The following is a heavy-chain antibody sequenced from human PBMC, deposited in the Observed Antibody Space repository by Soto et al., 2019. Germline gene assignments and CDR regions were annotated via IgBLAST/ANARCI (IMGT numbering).Heavy chain of an antibody. CDR1: GFTFSSYG. V-gene: IGHV3-33*01. D-gene: IGHD7-27*01. Sequence: QVQLVESGGGVVQPGRSLRLSCAASGFTFSSYGMHWVRQAPGKGLEWVAVIWYDGSNKYYADSVKGRFTISRDNSKNTLYLQMNSLRGDDTAGLCCARSGAWVDYWGQGTLVTVSS. J-gene: IGHJ4*02. CDR3: ARSGAWVDY. CDR2: IWYDGSNK.